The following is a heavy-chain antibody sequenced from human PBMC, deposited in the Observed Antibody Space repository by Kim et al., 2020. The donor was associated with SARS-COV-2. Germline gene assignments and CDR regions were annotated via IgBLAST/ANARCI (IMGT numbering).Heavy chain of an antibody. V-gene: IGHV3-23*01. J-gene: IGHJ3*02. Sequence: EDSVKGRFTISRDNSKNTLYLQMNSLRAEDTAVYYCAKVLVLIPYAAFDIWGQGTMVTVSS. D-gene: IGHD3-10*01. CDR3: AKVLVLIPYAAFDI.